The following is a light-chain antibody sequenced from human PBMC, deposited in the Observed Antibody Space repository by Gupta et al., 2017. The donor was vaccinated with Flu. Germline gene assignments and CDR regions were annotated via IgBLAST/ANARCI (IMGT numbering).Light chain of an antibody. CDR3: MQALQTPLT. CDR2: LGS. V-gene: IGKV2-28*01. Sequence: DIVMTQSPLSLPVTPGEPASISCNSSQSLLDTNGYNYLGWYLQKPGQSPQLLIYLGSNRASGVPDRFSGSGSGTGFTLKINRVEAEDVGVYYCMQALQTPLTFGGGTKVQIK. CDR1: QSLLDTNGYNY. J-gene: IGKJ4*01.